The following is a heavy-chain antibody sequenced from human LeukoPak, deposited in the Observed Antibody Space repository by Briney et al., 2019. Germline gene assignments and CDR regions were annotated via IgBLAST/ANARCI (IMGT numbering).Heavy chain of an antibody. CDR1: GGSISTGSYY. CDR2: IFTSGST. V-gene: IGHV4-61*02. Sequence: PSETPSLTCTVSGGSISTGSYYWSWIRQPAGKGLEWIGRIFTSGSTNYNPSLKSRVTISVDTSKNQFSLKVSSVTAADTAVYYCARGDGYRERVIDYWGQGTLVTVSS. J-gene: IGHJ4*02. CDR3: ARGDGYRERVIDY. D-gene: IGHD5-24*01.